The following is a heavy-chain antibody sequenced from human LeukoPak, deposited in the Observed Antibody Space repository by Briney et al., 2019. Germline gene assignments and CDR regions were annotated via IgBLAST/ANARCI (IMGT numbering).Heavy chain of an antibody. J-gene: IGHJ6*02. Sequence: PGGSLRLSCAASGFTFDDYAMHWVRQAAGKGLEWVSLISGDGGSTYYADSVKGRFTISRDNSKNSLYLQMNSLRTEDTALYYWAKDTSWLYTMDVWGQGTTVTVSS. CDR2: ISGDGGST. CDR1: GFTFDDYA. CDR3: AKDTSWLYTMDV. D-gene: IGHD6-13*01. V-gene: IGHV3-43*02.